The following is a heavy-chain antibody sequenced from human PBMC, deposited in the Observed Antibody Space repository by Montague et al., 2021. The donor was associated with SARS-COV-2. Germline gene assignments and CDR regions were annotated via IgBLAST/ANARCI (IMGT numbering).Heavy chain of an antibody. CDR3: VRTLWFGDSDYYFDS. CDR2: IRPDGTST. V-gene: IGHV3-74*01. D-gene: IGHD3-10*01. CDR1: GFTFSSYW. J-gene: IGHJ4*02. Sequence: SLRLSCAASGFTFSSYWMHWVRQVPGRGLVWVSRIRPDGTSTYYAASVKGRFTISRDNAKNTLSLEMTNLRVDDTAIYFCVRTLWFGDSDYYFDSWGQGTLGSVSS.